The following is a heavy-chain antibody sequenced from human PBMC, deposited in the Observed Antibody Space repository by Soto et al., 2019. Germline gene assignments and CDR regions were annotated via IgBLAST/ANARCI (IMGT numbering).Heavy chain of an antibody. V-gene: IGHV4-34*01. CDR2: INHGGST. J-gene: IGHJ5*02. Sequence: WTWIRQSPGKGLEWIGEINHGGSTNYNPSLKSRVTISIDTSKNQFSLKLTSVTAADTSVYYCARMDIVTTNWFDPWGQGTLVTLS. D-gene: IGHD5-12*01. CDR3: ARMDIVTTNWFDP.